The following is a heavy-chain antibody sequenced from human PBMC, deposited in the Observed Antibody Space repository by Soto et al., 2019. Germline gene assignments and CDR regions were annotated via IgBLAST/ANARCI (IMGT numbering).Heavy chain of an antibody. CDR1: GYSISSGHY. J-gene: IGHJ1*01. D-gene: IGHD3-22*01. CDR3: CRDSSSSFFY. V-gene: IGHV4-38-2*01. CDR2: MFYDGDT. Sequence: SETLSLTCAVSGYSISSGHYWAWIRQPPGKGLEWIASMFYDGDTYHNPSLKSRVSISVDTSKNQFSLTLTSVTAADTAVYFCCRDSSSSFFYWGQGILVTSPQ.